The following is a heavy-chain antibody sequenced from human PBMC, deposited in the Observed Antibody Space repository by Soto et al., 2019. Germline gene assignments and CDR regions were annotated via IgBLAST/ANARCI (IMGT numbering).Heavy chain of an antibody. CDR2: IIPIFGTA. J-gene: IGHJ4*02. CDR3: ARLAYGSGGPRSPFFH. CDR1: GGTFSSYA. D-gene: IGHD3-10*01. V-gene: IGHV1-69*01. Sequence: SVKASCKASGGTFSSYAISWVRQAPGQGLAWMGGIIPIFGTANYAQKFQGRVTITADESTSTAYMELRSLRSDDTAVYYCARLAYGSGGPRSPFFHWGQGTLVTVAS.